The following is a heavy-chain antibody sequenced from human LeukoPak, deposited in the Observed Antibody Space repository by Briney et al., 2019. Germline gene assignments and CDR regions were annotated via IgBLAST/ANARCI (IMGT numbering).Heavy chain of an antibody. D-gene: IGHD1-26*01. Sequence: SETLSLTCTVSGGSLSSSSYYWGWIRQPPGKGLEWIGSIYYSGSTYYNPSLKSRVTISVDTSKNQFSLKLSSVTAADTAVYYCAREVGATVTRFDPWGQGTLVTVSS. J-gene: IGHJ5*02. CDR3: AREVGATVTRFDP. CDR1: GGSLSSSSYY. CDR2: IYYSGST. V-gene: IGHV4-39*07.